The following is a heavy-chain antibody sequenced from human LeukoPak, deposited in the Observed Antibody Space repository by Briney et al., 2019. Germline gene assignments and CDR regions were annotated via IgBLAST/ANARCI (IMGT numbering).Heavy chain of an antibody. CDR2: IRSKPSSYTT. CDR1: GFDFSGFY. CDR3: IRQECSGGSCSYVDY. V-gene: IGHV3-73*01. J-gene: IGHJ4*02. Sequence: GGSLRLSCAASGFDFSGFYMHWVRQASGRGLEWVGLIRSKPSSYTTVYAASVKGRFTISRDDSKNTAYLQMNTLKAEDTAVYYCIRQECSGGSCSYVDYWGQGTLVTVSS. D-gene: IGHD2-15*01.